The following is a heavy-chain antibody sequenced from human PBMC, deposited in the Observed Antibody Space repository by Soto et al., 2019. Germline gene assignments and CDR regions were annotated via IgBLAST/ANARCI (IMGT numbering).Heavy chain of an antibody. CDR1: GSSFRSFG. Sequence: QVQLVESGEGVVKPGRSLRLSCAASGSSFRSFGIHWFRQVPGKGREWVPVISYDGIFKNYEDSGKGRFTFSGDNSKTTVYLQMNSLRAEDTAVYYCAKDRGYYSSRWAFYWGQGTLVTVSS. V-gene: IGHV3-30*18. CDR2: ISYDGIFK. CDR3: AKDRGYYSSRWAFY. J-gene: IGHJ4*02. D-gene: IGHD6-13*01.